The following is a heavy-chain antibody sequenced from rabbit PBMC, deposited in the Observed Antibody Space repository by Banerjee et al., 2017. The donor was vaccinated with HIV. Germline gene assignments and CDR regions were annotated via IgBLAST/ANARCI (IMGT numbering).Heavy chain of an antibody. V-gene: IGHV1S45*01. CDR1: GFSFSSRYV. CDR3: ARDLAGVIGGNFHL. D-gene: IGHD4-1*01. J-gene: IGHJ4*01. CDR2: IDTGYGST. Sequence: QEQLEESGGDLVKPEGSLTLTCTASGFSFSSRYVMSWVRQAPGKGLEWIGCIDTGYGSTSSASWSKGLFTISKTSSTTVTLQMTSLTAADTAKYLCARDLAGVIGGNFHLWGQGTLVTVS.